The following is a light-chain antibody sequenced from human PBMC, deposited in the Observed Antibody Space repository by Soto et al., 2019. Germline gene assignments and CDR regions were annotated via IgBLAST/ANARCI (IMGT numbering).Light chain of an antibody. J-gene: IGKJ1*01. V-gene: IGKV3-15*01. CDR3: QQHNNWPPWT. CDR1: QSVANN. Sequence: DIVMTQSPATLSVSPGERATLSCRASQSVANNVAWYQQKPGQPPRLLSYGASTRAAGVPARFSGSGYGRQFSLTISSLQSEDFAIYHCQQHNNWPPWTFGQGTKVEV. CDR2: GAS.